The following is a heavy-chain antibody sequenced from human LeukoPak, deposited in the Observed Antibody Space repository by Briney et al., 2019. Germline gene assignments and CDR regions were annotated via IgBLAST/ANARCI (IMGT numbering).Heavy chain of an antibody. CDR1: GGSFTGYY. Sequence: SETLSLTCAVNGGSFTGYYWSWIRQFPGKGLEWIGEINHSGSTNYNSSLKSRLTISVDTSKNQLSLKLSSVTAADTAIYYCARNMTAISRLDVFDIWGPGTMVTVS. J-gene: IGHJ3*02. V-gene: IGHV4-34*01. CDR3: ARNMTAISRLDVFDI. D-gene: IGHD2-21*02. CDR2: INHSGST.